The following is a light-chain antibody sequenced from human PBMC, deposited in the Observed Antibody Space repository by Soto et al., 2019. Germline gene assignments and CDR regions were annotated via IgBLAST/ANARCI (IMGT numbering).Light chain of an antibody. CDR1: QSIGST. J-gene: IGKJ5*01. Sequence: EIVLTQSPATLSVSPGDRATLSCRASQSIGSTIAWYQQRSGQAPRLLIFDASIRVPTTPHRFSGSVSGTEFSLSISSLQSEDFATYFCQQLNSYPITFGQGTRLEIK. V-gene: IGKV3-15*01. CDR3: QQLNSYPIT. CDR2: DAS.